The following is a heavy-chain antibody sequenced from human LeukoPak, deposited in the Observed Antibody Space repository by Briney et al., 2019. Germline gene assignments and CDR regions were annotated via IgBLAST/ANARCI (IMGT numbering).Heavy chain of an antibody. CDR2: IRYDGSNK. V-gene: IGHV3-30*02. Sequence: GGSLRLSCAASGFTFSSYGMHWVRQAPGKGLEWVAFIRYDGSNKYYADSVKGRFTISRDNSKNTLYLQMNSLRAEDTAVYYCAKDIGGWYGSFAFDIWGQGTMVTVSS. D-gene: IGHD6-19*01. J-gene: IGHJ3*02. CDR1: GFTFSSYG. CDR3: AKDIGGWYGSFAFDI.